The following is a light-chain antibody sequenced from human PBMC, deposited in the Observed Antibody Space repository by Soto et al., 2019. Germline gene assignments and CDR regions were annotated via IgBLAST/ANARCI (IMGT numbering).Light chain of an antibody. CDR3: QQRSNWPWT. J-gene: IGKJ1*01. CDR2: GAS. CDR1: QSISSGY. V-gene: IGKV3D-20*02. Sequence: EIVLTQSPGTLSLSPGERATLSCRASQSISSGYLAWYQQKPGQAPRLLIYGASSRATGIPDRFSGSGSETDFTLTISRLEPEDFAFYYCQQRSNWPWTFGQGTKVDIK.